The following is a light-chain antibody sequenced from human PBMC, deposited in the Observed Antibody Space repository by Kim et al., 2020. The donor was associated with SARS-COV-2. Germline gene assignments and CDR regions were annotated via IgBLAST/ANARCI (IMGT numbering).Light chain of an antibody. V-gene: IGLV2-11*03. CDR1: SSDGGGYDY. CDR2: DVY. J-gene: IGLJ2*01. Sequence: GQSVTIFCTGTSSDGGGYDYVSWYQQHPGKVPKLMIYDVYRRPSGVPDRFSGSKSGNTASLTISGLQPDDEADYYCCSYAGRFSAVFGGGTQLTVL. CDR3: CSYAGRFSAV.